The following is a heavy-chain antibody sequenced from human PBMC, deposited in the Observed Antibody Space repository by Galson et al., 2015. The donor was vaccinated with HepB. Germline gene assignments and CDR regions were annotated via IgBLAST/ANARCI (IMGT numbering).Heavy chain of an antibody. J-gene: IGHJ6*02. CDR3: ARGASSGWPYYYYGMDV. CDR2: IGTAGDT. V-gene: IGHV3-13*04. CDR1: GFTFSSYD. Sequence: SLRLSCAASGFTFSSYDMHWVRQATGKGLEWVSAIGTAGDTYYPGSVKGRFTISRENAKNSLYLQMNSLRAGDTAVYYCARGASSGWPYYYYGMDVWGQGTTVTVSS. D-gene: IGHD6-19*01.